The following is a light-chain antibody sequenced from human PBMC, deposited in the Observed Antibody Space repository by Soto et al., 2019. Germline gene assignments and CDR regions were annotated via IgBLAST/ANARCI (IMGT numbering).Light chain of an antibody. CDR2: AAS. V-gene: IGKV1D-12*01. CDR3: QQANSFPFT. Sequence: DIQMTQSPSSVSASVGDRVTITCRASQGISSWLGWYQQKPGKAPKLLIYAASSLQSGVASRFSGSGSGTDFTLTISRLQPEDFATNYCQQANSFPFTLGGGTKVEIK. J-gene: IGKJ4*01. CDR1: QGISSW.